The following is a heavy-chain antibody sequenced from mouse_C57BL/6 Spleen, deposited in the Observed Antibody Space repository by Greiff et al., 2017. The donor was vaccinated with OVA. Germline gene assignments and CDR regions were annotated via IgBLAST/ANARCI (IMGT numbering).Heavy chain of an antibody. V-gene: IGHV5-6*02. CDR2: ISSGGSYT. CDR3: ARYDYDVYYFDY. Sequence: DVKLVESGGDLVKPGGSLKLSCAASGFTFSSYGMSWVRQTPDKRLEWVATISSGGSYTYYPDSVKGRFTISRDNAKNTLYLQMSSLKSEDTAMYYCARYDYDVYYFDYWGQGTTLTVSS. D-gene: IGHD2-4*01. CDR1: GFTFSSYG. J-gene: IGHJ2*01.